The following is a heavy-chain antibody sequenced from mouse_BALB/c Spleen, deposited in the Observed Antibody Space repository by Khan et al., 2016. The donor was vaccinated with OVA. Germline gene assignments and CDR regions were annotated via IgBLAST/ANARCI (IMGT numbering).Heavy chain of an antibody. Sequence: EVKLEVSGPGLVNPSQSLSLTCTVTGYSITSDYAWNWIRQFPGNKLEWMGYISYSGRTSYNPSLKSRISITRDTSKNQVFLQLNSVTTEDTASYFCARSVTITTVVATDFDYWGQGTTLTVSS. CDR3: ARSVTITTVVATDFDY. J-gene: IGHJ2*01. CDR1: GYSITSDYA. V-gene: IGHV3-2*02. CDR2: ISYSGRT. D-gene: IGHD1-1*01.